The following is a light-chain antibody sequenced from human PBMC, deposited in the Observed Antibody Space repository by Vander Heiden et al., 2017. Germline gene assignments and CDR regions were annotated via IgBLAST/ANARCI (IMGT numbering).Light chain of an antibody. CDR1: QSVLYSSNNENY. J-gene: IGKJ5*01. CDR3: KQYYSTPIS. Sequence: DIVMTQSPDYLAEPLGERATINCKSSQSVLYSSNNENYLAWYQQKSGQPPKLLIYWASTRESGVPDRFSGSGSGTDFTLTISSLQAEDVAVYYCKQYYSTPISFGQGTRLEIK. CDR2: WAS. V-gene: IGKV4-1*01.